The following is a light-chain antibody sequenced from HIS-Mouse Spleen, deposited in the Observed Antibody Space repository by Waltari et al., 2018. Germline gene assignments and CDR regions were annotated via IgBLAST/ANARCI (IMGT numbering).Light chain of an antibody. CDR2: DVS. J-gene: IGLJ1*01. CDR3: CSYAGSYTGV. V-gene: IGLV2-11*01. CDR1: VSDVGGYTY. Sequence: QSALTQPRSVSGSPGQSFPISCPRTVSDVGGYTYSPWYQQPPGKAPKPMTYDVSKRPSGVPDRFSGSKSGNTASLTISGLQAEDEADYYCCSYAGSYTGVFGTGTKVTVL.